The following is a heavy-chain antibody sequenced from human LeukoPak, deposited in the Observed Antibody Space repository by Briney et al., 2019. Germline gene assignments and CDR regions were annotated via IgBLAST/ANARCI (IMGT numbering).Heavy chain of an antibody. Sequence: GGSLRLSCAASGFTFSDYYVSWIRQAPGKGLEWVSYISSSSSYTNYADSVKGRFTISRDNAKNSLYLQMNSPRAEDTAVYYCARNVDTANGYWGQGTLVTVSS. V-gene: IGHV3-11*06. CDR3: ARNVDTANGY. D-gene: IGHD5-18*01. J-gene: IGHJ4*02. CDR2: ISSSSSYT. CDR1: GFTFSDYY.